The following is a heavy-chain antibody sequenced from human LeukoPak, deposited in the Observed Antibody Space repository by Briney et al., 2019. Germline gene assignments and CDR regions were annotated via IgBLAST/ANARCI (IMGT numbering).Heavy chain of an antibody. V-gene: IGHV3-23*01. D-gene: IGHD3-9*01. Sequence: GGSLRLSCEVSGFAFSSYVMSGVRQAPGNGLDWVSAIDSNGVTTNYADSVVGRFTISRDNSKNTLYLQLSSLRVEDTAVYYCAKGDDFLADYRYRFDYWGQGTLVTVSS. CDR3: AKGDDFLADYRYRFDY. CDR1: GFAFSSYV. CDR2: IDSNGVTT. J-gene: IGHJ4*02.